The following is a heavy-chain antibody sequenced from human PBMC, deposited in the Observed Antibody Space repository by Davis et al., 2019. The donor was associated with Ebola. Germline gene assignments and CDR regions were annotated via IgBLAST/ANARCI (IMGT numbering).Heavy chain of an antibody. V-gene: IGHV3-74*01. CDR1: GFTFSSYA. Sequence: HTGGSLRLSCAASGFTFSSYAMSWVRQAPGKGLVWVSLIKSDGSSTRYADSVKGRFTISRDNAKNTLYLQMNSLRPEDTAVYYCARDIAVAGTIGFDYWGQGTLVTVSS. CDR2: IKSDGSST. D-gene: IGHD6-19*01. J-gene: IGHJ4*02. CDR3: ARDIAVAGTIGFDY.